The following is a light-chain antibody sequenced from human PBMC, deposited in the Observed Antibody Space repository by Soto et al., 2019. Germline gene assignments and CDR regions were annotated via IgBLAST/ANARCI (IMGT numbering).Light chain of an antibody. Sequence: QSVLTQPPSASGTPGQRVTISCSGDRSNIGSNSVNWYQQLPGTAPKLLIYSNNQRPSGVPDRFSGSKSGTSASLAISGLQSEDEADSYCAAWDDSLNGRYVFRTGTKVTVL. CDR2: SNN. J-gene: IGLJ1*01. CDR1: RSNIGSNS. CDR3: AAWDDSLNGRYV. V-gene: IGLV1-44*01.